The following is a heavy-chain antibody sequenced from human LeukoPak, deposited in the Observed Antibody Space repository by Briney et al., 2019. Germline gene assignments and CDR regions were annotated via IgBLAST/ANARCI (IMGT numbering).Heavy chain of an antibody. J-gene: IGHJ4*02. D-gene: IGHD3-22*01. Sequence: SETLSLTCTVSGGSISSSSYYWGWIRQPPGKGLEWIGSIYYSGSTYYNPSLKSRVTMSVDTSKNQFSLKLSSVTAADTAVYYCAKFSDSSGYYFDYWGQGTLVTVSS. CDR1: GGSISSSSYY. V-gene: IGHV4-39*07. CDR3: AKFSDSSGYYFDY. CDR2: IYYSGST.